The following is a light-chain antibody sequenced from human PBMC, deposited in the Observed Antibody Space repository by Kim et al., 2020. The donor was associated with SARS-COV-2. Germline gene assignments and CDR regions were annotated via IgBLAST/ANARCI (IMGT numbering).Light chain of an antibody. V-gene: IGLV2-11*01. Sequence: QSALTQPRSVSGSPGQSVTISCIGTSSDVGGYNYVSWYQHHPGKAPKLMIYDVSKRPSGVPDRFSGSKSDNTASLTISGLQAEDEADYSCCSYAGSYTWVFGGGTKLTVL. CDR1: SSDVGGYNY. J-gene: IGLJ3*02. CDR3: CSYAGSYTWV. CDR2: DVS.